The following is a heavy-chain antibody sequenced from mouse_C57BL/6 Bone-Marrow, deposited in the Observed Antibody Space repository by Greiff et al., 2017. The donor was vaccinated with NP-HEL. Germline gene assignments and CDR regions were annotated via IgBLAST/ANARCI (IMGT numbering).Heavy chain of an antibody. CDR3: ARDRLYSNYYFDY. CDR1: GFTFSSYA. V-gene: IGHV5-4*01. Sequence: EVKLVESGGGLVKPGGSLKLSCAASGFTFSSYAMSWVRQTPEKRLEWVATISDGGSYTYYPDNVKGRFTISRDNANNNLYLQMSHLKSEDTAMYYCARDRLYSNYYFDYWGQGTTLTVSS. D-gene: IGHD2-5*01. CDR2: ISDGGSYT. J-gene: IGHJ2*01.